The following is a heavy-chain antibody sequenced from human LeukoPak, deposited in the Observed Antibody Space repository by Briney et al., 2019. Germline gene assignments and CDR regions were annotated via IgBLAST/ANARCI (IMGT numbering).Heavy chain of an antibody. Sequence: SQTLSLTXTVSGGSISSGDYYWSWIRQPPGKGLEWIGYIYYSGSTYYNPSLKSRVTISVDTSKNQFSLKLSSVTAADTAVYYCAIDTAVAEGAFDIWGQGTMVTVSS. J-gene: IGHJ3*02. D-gene: IGHD6-19*01. CDR1: GGSISSGDYY. CDR2: IYYSGST. V-gene: IGHV4-30-4*08. CDR3: AIDTAVAEGAFDI.